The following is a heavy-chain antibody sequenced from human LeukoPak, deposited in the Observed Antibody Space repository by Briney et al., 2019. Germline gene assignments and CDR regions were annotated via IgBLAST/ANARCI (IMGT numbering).Heavy chain of an antibody. V-gene: IGHV4-34*01. Sequence: SETLSLTCAVYGGSFSGYYWSWIRQPPGKGLEWIGEINDGGSTNYNPSLKSRVTISGDTSKNHFSLALSSVTAADTAVYYCARARRWNAAVEGWWFDPWGQGTLVTVSS. D-gene: IGHD1-1*01. J-gene: IGHJ5*02. CDR3: ARARRWNAAVEGWWFDP. CDR1: GGSFSGYY. CDR2: INDGGST.